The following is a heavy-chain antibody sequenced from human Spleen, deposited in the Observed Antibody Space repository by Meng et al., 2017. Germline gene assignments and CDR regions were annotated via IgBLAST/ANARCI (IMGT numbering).Heavy chain of an antibody. Sequence: QVQLQQSGPGLVKPSQTLSPTCAIPGDSVSGNRVAWNWIRQSPSRGLEWLGRTYYRSKWYNDYAVSMKGRITINPDTSKNQFSLQLNSVTPEDTAVYYCARDDNWFDPWGQGTLVTVSS. CDR1: GDSVSGNRVA. J-gene: IGHJ5*02. CDR2: TYYRSKWYN. V-gene: IGHV6-1*01. CDR3: ARDDNWFDP.